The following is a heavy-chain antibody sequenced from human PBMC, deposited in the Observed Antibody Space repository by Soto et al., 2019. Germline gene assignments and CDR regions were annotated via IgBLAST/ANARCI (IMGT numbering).Heavy chain of an antibody. J-gene: IGHJ6*03. Sequence: QVQLQQWGAGLLKPSGPLSLTCRVSGGSLSDYYWSWIRQPPGKGLEWIGEINHSGSTNLDPSFIRLVALVFEMFVNQFSMSLDSVDATERPLLYCASLPIKYCSCSSCSPDYSYFMDVCCTGTTVNVSS. D-gene: IGHD2-2*01. V-gene: IGHV4-34*01. CDR1: GGSLSDYY. CDR3: ASLPIKYCSCSSCSPDYSYFMDV. CDR2: INHSGST.